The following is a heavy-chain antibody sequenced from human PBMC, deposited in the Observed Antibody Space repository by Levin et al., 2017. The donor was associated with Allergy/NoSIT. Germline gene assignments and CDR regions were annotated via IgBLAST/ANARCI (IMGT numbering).Heavy chain of an antibody. V-gene: IGHV4-34*01. CDR2: INHSGST. CDR1: GGSFSGYY. Sequence: SQTLSLTCAVYGGSFSGYYWSWIRQPPGKGLEWIGEINHSGSTNYNPSLKSRVTISVDTSKNQFSLKLSSVTAADTAVYYCARGSDYDYVWGSYRLLYYFDYWGQGTLVTVSS. D-gene: IGHD3-16*02. J-gene: IGHJ4*02. CDR3: ARGSDYDYVWGSYRLLYYFDY.